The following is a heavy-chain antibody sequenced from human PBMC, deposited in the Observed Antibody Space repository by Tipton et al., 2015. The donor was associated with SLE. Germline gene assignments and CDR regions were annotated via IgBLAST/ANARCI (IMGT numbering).Heavy chain of an antibody. J-gene: IGHJ4*01. Sequence: GLVKPSETLSLTCTVSGDSMSRYYWSWIRQFPGKGLEWIGYIYSSGSTNYNPSLKSRVTISVDTAKNQFSLKMNSVTAADTAMYYWGRSQVGTRHNDYWGQGILVTVSS. V-gene: IGHV4-4*08. CDR2: IYSSGST. CDR3: GRSQVGTRHNDY. CDR1: GDSMSRYY. D-gene: IGHD1-26*01.